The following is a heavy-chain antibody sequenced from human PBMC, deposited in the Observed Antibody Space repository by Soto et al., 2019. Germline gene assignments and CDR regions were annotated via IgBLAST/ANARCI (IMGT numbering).Heavy chain of an antibody. CDR1: GFTFSSYA. CDR3: AKDRWGIQLYGEYYYYMDV. V-gene: IGHV3-23*01. CDR2: ISGSGGST. J-gene: IGHJ6*03. D-gene: IGHD5-18*01. Sequence: PGGSLRLSCAASGFTFSSYAMSWVRQAQGKGLEWVSAISGSGGSTYYAASVKGRFTISRDNSKNTLYLQMNSLRAEDTAVYYCAKDRWGIQLYGEYYYYMDVWGKATTVTVSS.